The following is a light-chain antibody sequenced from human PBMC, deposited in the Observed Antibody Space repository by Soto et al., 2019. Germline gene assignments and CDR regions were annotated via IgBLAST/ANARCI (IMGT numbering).Light chain of an antibody. J-gene: IGLJ1*01. CDR3: SSYTSSSTPYV. Sequence: QSALTQPASVSGSTGQSITISCTGTSSDVGGYNYVSWYQQHPGKAPKLMIYDVSNRPSGVSNRFSGSKSGNTASLTISGLQADDEADDYCSSYTSSSTPYVFGPGTKVTVL. CDR2: DVS. CDR1: SSDVGGYNY. V-gene: IGLV2-14*03.